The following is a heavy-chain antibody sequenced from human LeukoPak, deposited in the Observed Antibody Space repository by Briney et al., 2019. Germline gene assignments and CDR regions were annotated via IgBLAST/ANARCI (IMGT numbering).Heavy chain of an antibody. D-gene: IGHD5-24*01. CDR2: ISGSGGST. CDR1: GFTFSSYA. V-gene: IGHV3-23*01. CDR3: AKDEMATIAFFDY. Sequence: GGSLRLSCAASGFTFSSYAMSWVRQAPGKGLEWVSAISGSGGSTYYADSVEGRFTISRDNSKNTLYLQMNSLRAEDTAVYYCAKDEMATIAFFDYWGQGTLVTVSS. J-gene: IGHJ4*02.